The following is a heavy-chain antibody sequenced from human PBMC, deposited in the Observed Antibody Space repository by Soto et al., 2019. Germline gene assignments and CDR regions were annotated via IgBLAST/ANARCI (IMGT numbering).Heavy chain of an antibody. J-gene: IGHJ5*02. V-gene: IGHV3-23*01. CDR3: AGTQWLLQAWFDP. Sequence: EVQLLESGGGLVQSGGSLRLSCIASGVTFSTYAMSWVRQAPGKGLEWVSAISGSGGSTYYADSVKGRFTISRDNSKNTLYLQMNSLRAEDTAVYYCAGTQWLLQAWFDPWGQGTLVTVSS. CDR1: GVTFSTYA. D-gene: IGHD6-19*01. CDR2: ISGSGGST.